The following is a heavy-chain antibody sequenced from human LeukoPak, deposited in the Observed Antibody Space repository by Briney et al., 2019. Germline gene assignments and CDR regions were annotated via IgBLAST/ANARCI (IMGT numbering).Heavy chain of an antibody. CDR2: ISWNSGSI. V-gene: IGHV3-9*01. Sequence: GGSLRLSCVASGFSFSSYWMYWVRQAPGKGLEWVSGISWNSGSIGYADSVKGRFTISRDNAKNSLYLQMNSLRAEDTALYYCAKDISGSYQRGDWFDPWGQGTLVTVSS. D-gene: IGHD1-26*01. J-gene: IGHJ5*02. CDR1: GFSFSSYW. CDR3: AKDISGSYQRGDWFDP.